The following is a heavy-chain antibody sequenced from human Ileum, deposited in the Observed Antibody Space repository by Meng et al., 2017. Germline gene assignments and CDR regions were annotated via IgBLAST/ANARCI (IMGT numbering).Heavy chain of an antibody. CDR1: RFIFTGHY. D-gene: IGHD5-18*01. V-gene: IGHV3-23*01. Sequence: GESLKISCAASRFIFTGHYMAWVRQAPGKGLEWVSAISGSGGSTYYADSVKGRFTISRDNSKNTLYLQMNSLRAEDTAVYYCAKVQPPPCMDVWGQGTTVTVSS. CDR3: AKVQPPPCMDV. J-gene: IGHJ6*01. CDR2: ISGSGGST.